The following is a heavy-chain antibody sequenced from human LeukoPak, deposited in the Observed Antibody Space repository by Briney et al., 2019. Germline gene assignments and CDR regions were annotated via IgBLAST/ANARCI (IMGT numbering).Heavy chain of an antibody. CDR1: GITFSRHG. Sequence: PGGSLRLSCVASGITFSRHGMDWVRQAPGKGLEWVAVIAADGGVKQYADSVKGRFTVSKDNSKSTLYLQMNSLSVEDTAIYYCAREATWGEWYFDHWGQGTPVPVSS. CDR3: AREATWGEWYFDH. CDR2: IAADGGVK. D-gene: IGHD3-3*01. J-gene: IGHJ4*02. V-gene: IGHV3-30*03.